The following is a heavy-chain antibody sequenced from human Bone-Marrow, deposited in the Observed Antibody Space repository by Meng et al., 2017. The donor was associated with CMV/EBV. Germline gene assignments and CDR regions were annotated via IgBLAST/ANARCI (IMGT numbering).Heavy chain of an antibody. D-gene: IGHD5-24*01. J-gene: IGHJ4*02. CDR1: GYTFTGYY. CDR2: INPNSGGT. Sequence: ASVKVSCKASGYTFTGYYMHWGRQAPGQGLEWMGWINPNSGGTNYAQKFQGRVTMTRDTSISTAYMELSRLRSDDTAVYYCARDGPWGIEMATIDYFDYWGQGTLVTVSS. CDR3: ARDGPWGIEMATIDYFDY. V-gene: IGHV1-2*02.